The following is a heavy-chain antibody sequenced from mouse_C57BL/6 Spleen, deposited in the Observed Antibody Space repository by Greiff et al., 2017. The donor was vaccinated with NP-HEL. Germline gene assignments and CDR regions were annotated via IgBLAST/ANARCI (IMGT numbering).Heavy chain of an antibody. CDR3: ARGELGRYAMDY. Sequence: EVKLQESGPGMVKPSQSLSLTCTVTGYSITSGYDWHWIRHFPGNKLEWMGYISYSGSTNYNPSLKSRISITHDTSKNHFFLKLNSVTTEDTATYYCARGELGRYAMDYWGQGTSVTVSS. J-gene: IGHJ4*01. CDR1: GYSITSGYD. D-gene: IGHD4-1*01. CDR2: ISYSGST. V-gene: IGHV3-1*01.